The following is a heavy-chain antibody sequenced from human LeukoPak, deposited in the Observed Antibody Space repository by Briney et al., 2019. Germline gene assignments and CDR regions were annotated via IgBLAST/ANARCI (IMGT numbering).Heavy chain of an antibody. D-gene: IGHD5-18*01. J-gene: IGHJ3*01. V-gene: IGHV4-34*01. Sequence: SETLSLTCAVYGGSFSGYYWSWIRQPPGKGLEWIGEINHSGSTNYNPSLKSRVTISVDASKNQFSLEVTSVTATDTALYYCARQRDTASVGAFDVWGQGAMVTVSS. CDR1: GGSFSGYY. CDR3: ARQRDTASVGAFDV. CDR2: INHSGST.